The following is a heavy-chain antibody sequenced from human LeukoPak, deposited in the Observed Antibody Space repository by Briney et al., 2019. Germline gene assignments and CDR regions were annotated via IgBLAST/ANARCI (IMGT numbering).Heavy chain of an antibody. D-gene: IGHD1-26*01. J-gene: IGHJ5*02. CDR2: VSADESGK. CDR1: GFSFDKFG. CDR3: ASLDRSEIP. V-gene: IGHV3-64*01. Sequence: PGGSLRLSCVASGFSFDKFGMHWVRQDPGKGLEYVSSVSADESGKYYTKSVRGRFSISRDNSKNTMYLQLGNLRPDDMGIYYCASLDRSEIPWGPGTLVTVSS.